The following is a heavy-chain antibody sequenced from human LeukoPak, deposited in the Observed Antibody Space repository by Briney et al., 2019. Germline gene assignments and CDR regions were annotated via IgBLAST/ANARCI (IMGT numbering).Heavy chain of an antibody. Sequence: SETLSLTCTVSGGSISSSSYYWGWIRRPPGKGLEWIGSVYYSGSTSGTTYYNTSLESRVTISVDTSQSQFSLKLSSVTAADTAVYYCARHGGRYNWSPSDWGQGTLVTVSS. V-gene: IGHV4-39*01. CDR2: VYYSGSTSGTT. CDR1: GGSISSSSYY. J-gene: IGHJ4*02. D-gene: IGHD1-20*01. CDR3: ARHGGRYNWSPSD.